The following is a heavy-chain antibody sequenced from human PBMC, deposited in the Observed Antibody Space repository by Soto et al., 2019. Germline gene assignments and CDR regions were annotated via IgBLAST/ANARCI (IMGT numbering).Heavy chain of an antibody. D-gene: IGHD2-15*01. Sequence: HPGGSLRLSCAASGFTFSSYAMHWVRQAPGKGLEWVAVISYDGSNKYYADSVKGRFTISRDNSKNTLYLQMNSLRAADTAVYYCARDGKVVVHWFDPWGQGTLVTVSS. CDR3: ARDGKVVVHWFDP. CDR1: GFTFSSYA. CDR2: ISYDGSNK. J-gene: IGHJ5*02. V-gene: IGHV3-30-3*01.